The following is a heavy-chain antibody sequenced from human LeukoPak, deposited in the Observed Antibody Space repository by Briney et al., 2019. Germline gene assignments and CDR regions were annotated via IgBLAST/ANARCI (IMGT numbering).Heavy chain of an antibody. CDR3: ARVDESSGWYGSRAFDI. V-gene: IGHV1-8*01. J-gene: IGHJ3*02. CDR1: GYTFTSYD. D-gene: IGHD6-19*01. CDR2: MNPNSGNT. Sequence: ASVKVSCKASGYTFTSYDINWVRQATGQGLEWMGWMNPNSGNTGYAQKFQGRVTMTRNTSISTAYMELSSLRSEDTAVYYCARVDESSGWYGSRAFDIWGQGTMVTVSS.